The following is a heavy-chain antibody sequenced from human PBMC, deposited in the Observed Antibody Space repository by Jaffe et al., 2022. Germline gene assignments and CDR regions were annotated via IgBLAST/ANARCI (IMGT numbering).Heavy chain of an antibody. D-gene: IGHD5-18*01. Sequence: EVQLVESGGGLVQPGRSLRLSCAASGFTFDDYAMHWVRQAPGKGLEWVSGISWNSGSIGYADSVKGRFTISRDNAKNSLYLQMNSLRAEDTALYYCAKDTATHVDTAMGPKGYFDYWGQGTLVTVSS. CDR1: GFTFDDYA. CDR3: AKDTATHVDTAMGPKGYFDY. CDR2: ISWNSGSI. V-gene: IGHV3-9*01. J-gene: IGHJ4*02.